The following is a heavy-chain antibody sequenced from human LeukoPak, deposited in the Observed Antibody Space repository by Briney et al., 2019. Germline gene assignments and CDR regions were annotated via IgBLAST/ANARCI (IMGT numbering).Heavy chain of an antibody. D-gene: IGHD6-19*01. CDR2: ISGSGGST. Sequence: GGSLRLSCAASGFTFSSYAMSWVRQAPGKGLEWVSAISGSGGSTYYADSVKGRFTISRDNSKNTLYLQMNSLRAEDTAVYYCAKVTKDSFRHSSGWYNAGDYWGQGTLVTVSS. CDR1: GFTFSSYA. J-gene: IGHJ4*02. V-gene: IGHV3-23*01. CDR3: AKVTKDSFRHSSGWYNAGDY.